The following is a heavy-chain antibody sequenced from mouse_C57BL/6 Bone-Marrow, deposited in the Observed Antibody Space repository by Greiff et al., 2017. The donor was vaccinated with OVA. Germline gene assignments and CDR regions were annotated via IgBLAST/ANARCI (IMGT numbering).Heavy chain of an antibody. CDR1: GYTFTSYG. V-gene: IGHV1-81*01. J-gene: IGHJ2*01. CDR2: IYPRSGNT. Sequence: VMLVESGAELARPGASVKLSCKASGYTFTSYGISWVKQRTGQGLEWIGEIYPRSGNTYYNEKFKGKATLTADKSSSTAYMELRSLTSEDSAVYFCAREGFRRGYWGQGTTLTVSS. CDR3: AREGFRRGY.